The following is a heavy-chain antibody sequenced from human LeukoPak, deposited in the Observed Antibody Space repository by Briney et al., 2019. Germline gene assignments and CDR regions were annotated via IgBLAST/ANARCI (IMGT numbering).Heavy chain of an antibody. V-gene: IGHV4-34*01. CDR3: AGDYGDYYFDY. CDR1: GGSFSSYY. Sequence: PSETLSLTCAVYGGSFSSYYWSWIRQPPGKGLEWIGEIDHSGSTNYNPSLKSRVTISVGTSKKQFSLKLSSVTAADTAVYFCAGDYGDYYFDYWGQGTLVTVSS. CDR2: IDHSGST. D-gene: IGHD4-17*01. J-gene: IGHJ4*02.